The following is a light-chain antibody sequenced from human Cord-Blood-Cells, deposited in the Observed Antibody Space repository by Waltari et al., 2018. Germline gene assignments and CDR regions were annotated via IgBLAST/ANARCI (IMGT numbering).Light chain of an antibody. V-gene: IGLV2-23*01. J-gene: IGLJ3*02. Sequence: QSALTRPASVSGSPGQSITISCTGTSSDVGSYNLVSWYQQPPGKAPKLMIYEGSKRPSGVSNRFSGSKSGSAASRTISGLQAEDEADYYCCSYAGSSTLVVGGGTKLTVL. CDR1: SSDVGSYNL. CDR3: CSYAGSSTLV. CDR2: EGS.